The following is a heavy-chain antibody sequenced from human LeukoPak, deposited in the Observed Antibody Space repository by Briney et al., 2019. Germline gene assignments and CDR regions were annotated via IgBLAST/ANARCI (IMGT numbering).Heavy chain of an antibody. D-gene: IGHD2-2*01. Sequence: PSETLSLTCAVSGGSISSGGYSWSWIRQPPGKGLEWIGYIYHSGSTNYNPSLKSRVTISVDTSKNQFSLKLSSVTAADTAVYYCARYLVVPAYMDVWGKGTTVTVSS. V-gene: IGHV4-30-2*01. J-gene: IGHJ6*03. CDR3: ARYLVVPAYMDV. CDR1: GGSISSGGYS. CDR2: IYHSGST.